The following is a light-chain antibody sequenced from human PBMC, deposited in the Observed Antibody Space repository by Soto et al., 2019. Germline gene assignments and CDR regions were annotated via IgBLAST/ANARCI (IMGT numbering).Light chain of an antibody. Sequence: QSVLTQPPSASGTPGQRVTISCPGSSSNIGSNTVNWYQQLPGTAPKLLFYSNNQRPSGVPDRFSGSKSGTSASLAISGLQSEDEADYYCAAWDDSLNGVVFGGGTKLTVL. CDR3: AAWDDSLNGVV. CDR1: SSNIGSNT. CDR2: SNN. V-gene: IGLV1-44*01. J-gene: IGLJ2*01.